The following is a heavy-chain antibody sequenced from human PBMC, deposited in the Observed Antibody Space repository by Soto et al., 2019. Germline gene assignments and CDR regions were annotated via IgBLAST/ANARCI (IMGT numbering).Heavy chain of an antibody. J-gene: IGHJ4*02. CDR2: IYYSGST. V-gene: IGHV4-59*11. CDR3: ARAVLPATAPFDY. CDR1: GGSISNLY. Sequence: SETLSLTCIVFGGSISNLYWSWIRQPPGKGLEWIGYIYYSGSTNYNPSLQSRVTISVDTSKNQFSLKLSSVTAADTAVYYCARAVLPATAPFDYWGQGTLVTVSS. D-gene: IGHD2-2*01.